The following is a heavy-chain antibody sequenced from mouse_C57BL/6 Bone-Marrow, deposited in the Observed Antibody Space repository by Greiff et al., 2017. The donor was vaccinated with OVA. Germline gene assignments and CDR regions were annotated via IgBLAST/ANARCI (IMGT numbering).Heavy chain of an antibody. CDR1: GYTFTSYW. D-gene: IGHD1-1*01. CDR2: IHPNSGST. Sequence: VQLQQPGAELVKPGASVKLSCKASGYTFTSYWMHWVKQRPGQGLEWIGMIHPNSGSTNYNEKFKSKATLTVDKSSSTAYMQLSSLTSEDSAVYYGARIYYYGSSPPWFAYWGQGTLVTVSA. J-gene: IGHJ3*01. CDR3: ARIYYYGSSPPWFAY. V-gene: IGHV1-64*01.